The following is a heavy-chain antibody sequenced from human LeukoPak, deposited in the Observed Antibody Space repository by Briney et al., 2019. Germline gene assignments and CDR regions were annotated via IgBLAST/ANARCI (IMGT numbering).Heavy chain of an antibody. D-gene: IGHD6-19*01. CDR2: ISSFSGTI. Sequence: GGSLRLSCVASGITFSTYSMNWVRQAPGKGLEWVSYISSFSGTINYADSVKGRFTISRDNAKNSLYLQMNSLRADDTAVYYCARVGYSSGWRAPDFDYWGQGTLVTVSS. V-gene: IGHV3-48*01. CDR3: ARVGYSSGWRAPDFDY. J-gene: IGHJ4*02. CDR1: GITFSTYS.